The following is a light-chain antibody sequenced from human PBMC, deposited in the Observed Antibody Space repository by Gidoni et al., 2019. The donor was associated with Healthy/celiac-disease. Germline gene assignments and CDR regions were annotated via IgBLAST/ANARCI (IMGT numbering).Light chain of an antibody. V-gene: IGKV3-20*01. CDR2: GAS. CDR3: QQYGSSPR. J-gene: IGKJ1*01. Sequence: ELVLTQSPGTLSLSPGERATLSCRASQSVSSSYLAWYQQKPGQAPRLLIYGASSRATGIPDRFSGSGSGTDFTLTISRLEPEDFAVYYCQQYGSSPRFXQXTKVEIK. CDR1: QSVSSSY.